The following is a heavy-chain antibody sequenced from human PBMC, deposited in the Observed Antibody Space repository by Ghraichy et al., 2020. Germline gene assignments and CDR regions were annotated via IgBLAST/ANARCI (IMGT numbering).Heavy chain of an antibody. Sequence: LSLTCVGSGFTFNSYSMNWVRQSPGKGLEWVSYITSSSSYKSYADSVKGRFTIYRDTAHNSLYLQMNSLRDEDTAVYYCARGSKVVRFYYYDGMDVWGQGTTVTVSS. V-gene: IGHV3-48*02. J-gene: IGHJ6*02. CDR1: GFTFNSYS. CDR2: ITSSSSYK. CDR3: ARGSKVVRFYYYDGMDV. D-gene: IGHD4-23*01.